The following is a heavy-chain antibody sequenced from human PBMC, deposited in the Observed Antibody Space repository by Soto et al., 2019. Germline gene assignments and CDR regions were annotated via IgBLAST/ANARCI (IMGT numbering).Heavy chain of an antibody. V-gene: IGHV1-3*05. CDR3: ARGSPLWFDP. CDR2: INAGNGNT. Sequence: QVQLVQSGAEEKKPGASVKVSCKASGYTFTNYAIHWVRQAPGQRLEWMGWINAGNGNTKYSEKFQGRVTITRDTFASTAYMEVSSLRSEDTAVYYCARGSPLWFDPWGPGTLVTVSS. CDR1: GYTFTNYA. J-gene: IGHJ5*02.